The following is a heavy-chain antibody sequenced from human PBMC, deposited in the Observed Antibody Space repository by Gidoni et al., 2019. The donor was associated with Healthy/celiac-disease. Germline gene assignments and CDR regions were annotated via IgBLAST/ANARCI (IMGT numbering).Heavy chain of an antibody. CDR1: GGSISSSNW. CDR2: IYHSGST. CDR3: ARKSWDGDYAQFDD. V-gene: IGHV4-4*02. J-gene: IGHJ4*02. Sequence: PSGTLSLTCAVSGGSISSSNWWSWVRQPPGKGLEWNGEIYHSGSTNYNPSLKSRVTISVDKSKNQFSLKLSSVTAADTAVYYCARKSWDGDYAQFDDWGQGTLVTVSS. D-gene: IGHD4-17*01.